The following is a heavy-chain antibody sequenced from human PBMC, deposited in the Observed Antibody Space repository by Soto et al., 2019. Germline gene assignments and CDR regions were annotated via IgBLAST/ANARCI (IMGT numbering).Heavy chain of an antibody. V-gene: IGHV1-18*01. CDR3: GRVRDDNSGYSPSYWFDY. J-gene: IGHJ4*02. CDR2: ISPYNGNT. D-gene: IGHD3-22*01. Sequence: ASVKVSCKASGYSFTRNGISWVRQAPGQGLEWMGWISPYNGNTNYAQKLQGRVTMTTDTSTSTAYMELRSLRSDDTAVYYCGRVRDDNSGYSPSYWFDYWGQRTLVTVSS. CDR1: GYSFTRNG.